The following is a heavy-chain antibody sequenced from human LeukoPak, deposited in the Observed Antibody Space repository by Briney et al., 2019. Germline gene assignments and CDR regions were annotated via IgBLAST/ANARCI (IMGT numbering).Heavy chain of an antibody. CDR1: GGSFSGYY. D-gene: IGHD6-19*01. Sequence: SETLSLTCAVYGGSFSGYYWSWIRQPPGKGLEWIGEINHSGSTNYNPSLKSRVTISVDTSKNQFSLKLSSVTAADTAVYYCARGRGIAVAGTVNWFDPWGQGTLVTVSS. J-gene: IGHJ5*02. CDR2: INHSGST. V-gene: IGHV4-34*01. CDR3: ARGRGIAVAGTVNWFDP.